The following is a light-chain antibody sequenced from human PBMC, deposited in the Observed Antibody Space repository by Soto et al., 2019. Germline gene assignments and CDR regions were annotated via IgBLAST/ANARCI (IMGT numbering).Light chain of an antibody. J-gene: IGKJ5*01. CDR2: GAS. CDR3: QQRHMWPIT. Sequence: EIVWTQSPVTLPLSPGERATLSCSASQSVTSNYLAWYQQKPGQAPRLLLFGASIRDTGIPVRFSGSGSGTDFTLTISSLEPEDSAVYYCQQRHMWPITFGQGTRLEIK. CDR1: QSVTSNY. V-gene: IGKV3D-20*02.